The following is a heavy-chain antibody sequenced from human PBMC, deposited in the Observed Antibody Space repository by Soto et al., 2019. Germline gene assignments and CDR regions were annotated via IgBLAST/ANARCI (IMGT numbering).Heavy chain of an antibody. J-gene: IGHJ1*01. CDR3: ARESKWYGGQYFQD. D-gene: IGHD2-8*01. CDR2: ISGSGDKT. CDR1: GFTFKYYA. Sequence: EVQLLQSGGGLAQPGTSLRLSCAASGFTFKYYAMTWVRQAPGKGLEWVSTISGSGDKTDYADSVKGRFRVSRDNSKDTLYLQTDSLRADDTALYYCARESKWYGGQYFQDWGQGTLVTVSS. V-gene: IGHV3-23*01.